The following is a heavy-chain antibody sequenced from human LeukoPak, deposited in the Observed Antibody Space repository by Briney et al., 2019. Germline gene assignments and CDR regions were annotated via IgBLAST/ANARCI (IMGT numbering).Heavy chain of an antibody. V-gene: IGHV4-39*07. Sequence: PSETLSLTCTVSGGSISSSSYYWGWIRQPPGKGLEWIGSIYYSGSTYYNPSLKSRVTISVDTSKNQFSLKLSSVTAADAAVYYCARELATSQNWFDPWGQGTLVTVSS. CDR3: ARELATSQNWFDP. D-gene: IGHD1-1*01. J-gene: IGHJ5*02. CDR2: IYYSGST. CDR1: GGSISSSSYY.